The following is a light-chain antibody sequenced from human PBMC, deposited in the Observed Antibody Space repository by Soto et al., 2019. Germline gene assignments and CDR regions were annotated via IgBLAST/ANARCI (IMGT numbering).Light chain of an antibody. J-gene: IGLJ3*02. CDR3: SSYTSSSSWV. CDR2: DVS. V-gene: IGLV2-14*01. CDR1: SSDVGGYNY. Sequence: QSALPQPASLSGSPGQSITISCTGTSSDVGGYNYVSWYQQHPGKAPKLMIYDVSNRPSGVSNRFSGSKSGNTASLTISGLQAEDEADYYCSSYTSSSSWVFGGGTKVTVL.